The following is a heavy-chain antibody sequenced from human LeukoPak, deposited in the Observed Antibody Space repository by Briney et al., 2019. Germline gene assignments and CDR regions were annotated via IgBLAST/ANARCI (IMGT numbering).Heavy chain of an antibody. V-gene: IGHV1-69*04. Sequence: ASVKVSCKASGGTFSSYAISWVRQAPGQGLEWMGRIIPILGIANYAQKFQGRVTITADKSTSTAYMELSSLRSEDTAVYYCARVTVPGWYGMDVWGQGTTVTVSS. J-gene: IGHJ6*02. D-gene: IGHD1-20*01. CDR1: GGTFSSYA. CDR2: IIPILGIA. CDR3: ARVTVPGWYGMDV.